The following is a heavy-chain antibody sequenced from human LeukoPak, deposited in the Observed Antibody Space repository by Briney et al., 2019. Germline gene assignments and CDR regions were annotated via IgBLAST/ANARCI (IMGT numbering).Heavy chain of an antibody. V-gene: IGHV4-59*01. CDR3: ARRDRISSSFDY. CDR2: IYYSGST. D-gene: IGHD6-13*01. CDR1: GGSISSYY. J-gene: IGHJ4*02. Sequence: SETLSLTCTVSGGSISSYYWSWIRQPPGKGLEWLGYIYYSGSTNYNPSLKSRVTISVDTSKNQFSLKLSSVTAADTAVYYCARRDRISSSFDYWGQGTLVTVSS.